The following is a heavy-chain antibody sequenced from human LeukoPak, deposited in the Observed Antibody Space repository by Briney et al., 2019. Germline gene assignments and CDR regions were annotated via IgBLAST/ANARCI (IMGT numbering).Heavy chain of an antibody. Sequence: PGGSLRLSCAASGFTFSSYWMSWVRQAPGKGLEWLANIKQDGSEKYYVDSVKGRFTISRDNAKNSLYLQMNSLRAEDTAVYYCARDARNIQYYFDYWGQGTLVTVSS. CDR1: GFTFSSYW. V-gene: IGHV3-7*01. J-gene: IGHJ4*02. D-gene: IGHD5-24*01. CDR3: ARDARNIQYYFDY. CDR2: IKQDGSEK.